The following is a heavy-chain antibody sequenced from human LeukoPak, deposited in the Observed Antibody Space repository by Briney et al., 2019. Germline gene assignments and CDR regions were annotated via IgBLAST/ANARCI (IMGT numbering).Heavy chain of an antibody. V-gene: IGHV3-30*04. J-gene: IGHJ4*02. D-gene: IGHD4-17*01. CDR1: GFTFSSYA. CDR2: ISYDGSNK. Sequence: GRSLRLSCAASGFTFSSYAMHWVRQAPGKGLEGVAVISYDGSNKYYADSVKGRFTISRDNSKNTLYLQMNSLRAEDTAVYYCASYGERTLDYWGQGTLVTVSS. CDR3: ASYGERTLDY.